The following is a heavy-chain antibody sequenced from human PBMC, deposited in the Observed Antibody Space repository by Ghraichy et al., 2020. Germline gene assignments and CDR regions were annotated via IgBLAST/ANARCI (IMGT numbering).Heavy chain of an antibody. Sequence: GGSLRLSCAASGFTFSNAWMSWVRQAPGKGLEWVGSIKSKTDGGTTDYAAPVKGRFTISRDDSKNTLYLQMNSLKTEDTAVYYCTTSRASWNPGGVAFDIWGQGTMVTVSS. CDR2: IKSKTDGGTT. V-gene: IGHV3-15*01. D-gene: IGHD2-8*02. CDR1: GFTFSNAW. J-gene: IGHJ3*02. CDR3: TTSRASWNPGGVAFDI.